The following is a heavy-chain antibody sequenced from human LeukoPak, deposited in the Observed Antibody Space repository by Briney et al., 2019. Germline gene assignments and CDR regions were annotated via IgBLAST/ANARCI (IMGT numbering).Heavy chain of an antibody. CDR3: ARDYYDSSPEYPFDY. V-gene: IGHV1-18*01. CDR2: ISAYNGNT. D-gene: IGHD3-22*01. Sequence: ASVKVSCKASGYTFTSYGISWVRQAPGQGLEWMGWISAYNGNTNYAQKLQGRVTMTTDTSTSTAYMELRSLRSGDTAVYYCARDYYDSSPEYPFDYWGQGTLVTVSS. CDR1: GYTFTSYG. J-gene: IGHJ4*02.